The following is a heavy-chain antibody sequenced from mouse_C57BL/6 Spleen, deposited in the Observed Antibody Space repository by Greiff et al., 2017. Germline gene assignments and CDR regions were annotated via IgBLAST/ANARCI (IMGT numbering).Heavy chain of an antibody. J-gene: IGHJ4*01. V-gene: IGHV5-16*01. CDR2: INYDGSST. CDR3: ARDRGLRHYAMDY. Sequence: EVKLVESEGGLVQPGSSMKLSCTASGFTFSDYYMAWVRQVPEKGLEWVANINYDGSSTYYLDSLKSRFIISRDNAKNILYLQMSSLKSEDTATYYCARDRGLRHYAMDYWGQGTSVTVSS. D-gene: IGHD2-4*01. CDR1: GFTFSDYY.